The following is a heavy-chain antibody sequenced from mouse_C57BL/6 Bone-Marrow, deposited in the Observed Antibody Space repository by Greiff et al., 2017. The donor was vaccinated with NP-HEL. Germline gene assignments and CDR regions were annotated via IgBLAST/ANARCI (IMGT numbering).Heavy chain of an antibody. CDR2: IWSGGST. CDR3: ARNWKNWAPYAMDY. CDR1: GFSLTSYG. D-gene: IGHD4-1*01. V-gene: IGHV2-2*01. J-gene: IGHJ4*01. Sequence: VQLVESGPGLVQPSQSLSITCTVSGFSLTSYGVHWVRQSPGKGLEWLGVIWSGGSTDYNAAFISRLSISKDNSKSQVFFKMNSLQADDTAIYYCARNWKNWAPYAMDYWGQGTSVTVSS.